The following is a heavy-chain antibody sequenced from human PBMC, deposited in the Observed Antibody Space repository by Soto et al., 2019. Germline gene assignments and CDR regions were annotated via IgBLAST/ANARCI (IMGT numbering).Heavy chain of an antibody. CDR3: ARDGFSYYDFWSGYPKNGMDV. J-gene: IGHJ6*02. CDR1: GFTFSSYE. Sequence: PGGSLRLSCAASGFTFSSYEMNWVRQAPGKGLEWVSYISSSGSTIYCADSVKGRFTISRDNAKNSLYLQMNSLRAEDTAVYYCARDGFSYYDFWSGYPKNGMDVWGQGTTVTVSS. D-gene: IGHD3-3*01. V-gene: IGHV3-48*03. CDR2: ISSSGSTI.